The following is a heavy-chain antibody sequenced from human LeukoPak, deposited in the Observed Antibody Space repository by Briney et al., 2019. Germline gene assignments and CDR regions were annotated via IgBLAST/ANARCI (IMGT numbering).Heavy chain of an antibody. CDR2: IIPIFGTA. CDR1: GGTFSSYA. Sequence: SVKVSCKASGGTFSSYAISWVRQAPGQGLEWVGGIIPIFGTANYAQKFQGRVTITADESTSTAYMELSSLRSEDTAVYYCAAHEDIVVVPAAMDYWGQGTLVTVSS. D-gene: IGHD2-2*01. V-gene: IGHV1-69*13. CDR3: AAHEDIVVVPAAMDY. J-gene: IGHJ4*02.